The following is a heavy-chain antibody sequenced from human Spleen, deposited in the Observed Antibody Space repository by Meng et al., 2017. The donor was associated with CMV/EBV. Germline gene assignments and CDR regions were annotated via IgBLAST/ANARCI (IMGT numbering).Heavy chain of an antibody. Sequence: QVQLQESGPVLVKPSQTLSLTCTVSGGSISSGDYYWSWIRQPPGKGLEWIGYIYYSGSTYYNPSLKSRVTISVDTSKNQFSLKLSSVTAADTAVYYCARGYYDSSGYGYWYLDLWGRGTLVTVSS. CDR3: ARGYYDSSGYGYWYLDL. V-gene: IGHV4-30-4*01. CDR2: IYYSGST. D-gene: IGHD3-22*01. J-gene: IGHJ2*01. CDR1: GGSISSGDYY.